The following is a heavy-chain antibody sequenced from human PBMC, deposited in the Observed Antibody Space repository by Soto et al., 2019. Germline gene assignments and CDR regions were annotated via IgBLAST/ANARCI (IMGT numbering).Heavy chain of an antibody. Sequence: SVKGACKAAGLTFTSSAVQWVRQARGQRLEWIGWIVVGSGNTNYAQKFQERVTITRDMSTSTAYMELSSLRYEDTAVYYCVLIYPGTQGDSLRYSVHWG. J-gene: IGHJ1*01. CDR3: VLIYPGTQGDSLRYSVH. V-gene: IGHV1-58*01. CDR1: GLTFTSSA. D-gene: IGHD3-16*02. CDR2: IVVGSGNT.